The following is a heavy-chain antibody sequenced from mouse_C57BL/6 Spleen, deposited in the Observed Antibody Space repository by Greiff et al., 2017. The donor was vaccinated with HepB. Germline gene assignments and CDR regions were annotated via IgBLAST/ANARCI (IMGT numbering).Heavy chain of an antibody. CDR3: TKSNLVTTEAMDY. V-gene: IGHV1-5*01. CDR2: IYPGNSDT. CDR1: GYTFTSYW. J-gene: IGHJ4*01. D-gene: IGHD2-3*01. Sequence: VQLQQSGTVLARPGASVKMSCKTSGYTFTSYWMHWVKQRPGQGLEWIGAIYPGNSDTSYNQKFKGKAKLTAVTSASTAYMELSSLTNEDSAVYYCTKSNLVTTEAMDYWGQGTSVTVSS.